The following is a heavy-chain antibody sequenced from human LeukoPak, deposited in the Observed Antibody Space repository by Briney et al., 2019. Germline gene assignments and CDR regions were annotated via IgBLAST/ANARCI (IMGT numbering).Heavy chain of an antibody. CDR1: GFTFSSYG. CDR3: AKSYDYVPNWFDP. Sequence: GGSLRLFCAASGFTFSSYGMHWVRQAPGKGLEWVAVISYDGSNKYYADSVQGRFTISRDNSKNTLYLQMNSLRAEDTAVYYCAKSYDYVPNWFDPWGQGTLVAVSS. CDR2: ISYDGSNK. D-gene: IGHD5-12*01. V-gene: IGHV3-30*18. J-gene: IGHJ5*02.